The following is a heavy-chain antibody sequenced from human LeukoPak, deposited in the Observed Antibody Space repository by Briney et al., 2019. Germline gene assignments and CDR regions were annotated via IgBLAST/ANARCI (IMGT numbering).Heavy chain of an antibody. CDR1: GFTFCKYW. V-gene: IGHV3-74*01. J-gene: IGHJ4*03. CDR2: INTDGTVT. Sequence: PGGSLRLSSAAPGFTFCKYWILWVRHAPPEGLESVSRINTDGTVTTYADSVKGRFTVSRDNADNTMFLQMNSVRDEDTAVYYCATKQWLAPPPDSWGQGTPVTVSS. D-gene: IGHD6-19*01. CDR3: ATKQWLAPPPDS.